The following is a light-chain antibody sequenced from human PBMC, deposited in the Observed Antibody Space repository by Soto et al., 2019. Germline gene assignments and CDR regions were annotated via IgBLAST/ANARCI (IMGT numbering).Light chain of an antibody. CDR2: EVS. J-gene: IGLJ2*01. V-gene: IGLV2-14*01. Sequence: QSALTQPASVSGSPGQSITISCTGTSSDVGGYNYVSWYQQHPGKAPKLMIYEVSNRPSGVSNRFSGSKSGNTASLTISGLQAEDEAEYYCSSYTSSSTLFGGGTKVTVL. CDR3: SSYTSSSTL. CDR1: SSDVGGYNY.